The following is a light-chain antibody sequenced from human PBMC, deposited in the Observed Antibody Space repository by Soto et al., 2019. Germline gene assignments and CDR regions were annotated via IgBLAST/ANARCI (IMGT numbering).Light chain of an antibody. CDR3: SSYTSSRTHVV. CDR1: SADVGGYNF. Sequence: QSVLTQPASVSGSPGQSITISCTGTSADVGGYNFVSWYQHRPDKAPKLMIYDVSNRPSGVSNRFSGSKSGNTASLTISGLQAEDEADYYCSSYTSSRTHVVFGGGTKLTVL. J-gene: IGLJ2*01. CDR2: DVS. V-gene: IGLV2-14*03.